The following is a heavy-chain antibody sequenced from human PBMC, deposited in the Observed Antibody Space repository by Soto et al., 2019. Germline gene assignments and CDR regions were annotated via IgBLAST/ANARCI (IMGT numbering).Heavy chain of an antibody. CDR1: GGSFSGYY. CDR2: INHSGST. CDR3: ARRWSGYYLFGSSFDY. J-gene: IGHJ4*02. Sequence: SETLSLTCAVYGGSFSGYYWSWIRQPPGKGLDWIGEINHSGSTNYNPSLKSRVTISVDTSKNQFSLKLSSVTAADTAVYYCARRWSGYYLFGSSFDYWGQGTLVTVSS. V-gene: IGHV4-34*01. D-gene: IGHD3-3*01.